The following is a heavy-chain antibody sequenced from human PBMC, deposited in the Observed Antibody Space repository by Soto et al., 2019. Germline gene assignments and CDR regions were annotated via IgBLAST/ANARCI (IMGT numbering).Heavy chain of an antibody. D-gene: IGHD2-21*02. J-gene: IGHJ6*02. CDR3: AGPFKGGDIDLDV. Sequence: QVQLVQSAAEVKTPGASVKVSCRTSGYSINSYGISWVRQAPGQGLEWMGWISAYNGDTKIAQRFQGRVTLTTETSATTAYMELRSLRSDDTAVYYCAGPFKGGDIDLDVWGQGTTVTVSS. CDR2: ISAYNGDT. CDR1: GYSINSYG. V-gene: IGHV1-18*01.